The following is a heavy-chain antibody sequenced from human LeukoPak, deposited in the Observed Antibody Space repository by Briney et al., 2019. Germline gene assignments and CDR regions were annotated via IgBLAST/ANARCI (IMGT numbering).Heavy chain of an antibody. V-gene: IGHV1-69*06. Sequence: SVKVSCKASGGTFSSYAISWVRQAPGQGLEWMGGIIPIFGTTNYAQKFQGRVTITADKSTSTAYMELSSLRSEDTAVYYCARASDLSEGLDYWGQGTLVTVSS. D-gene: IGHD3-10*01. J-gene: IGHJ4*02. CDR2: IIPIFGTT. CDR3: ARASDLSEGLDY. CDR1: GGTFSSYA.